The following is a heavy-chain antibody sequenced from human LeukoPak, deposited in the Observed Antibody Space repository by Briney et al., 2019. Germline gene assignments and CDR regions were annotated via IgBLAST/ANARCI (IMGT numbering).Heavy chain of an antibody. V-gene: IGHV1-46*01. J-gene: IGHJ6*02. CDR3: ARVRCSSTSCYQGGYYYYYYGMDV. D-gene: IGHD2-2*01. CDR2: IDPSGGST. CDR1: GYTFTRYY. Sequence: GASLKVSCKASGYTFTRYYMHWVRQAPGQGLEWMGIIDPSGGSTSYAQNFQGRVTMTRDTSTSTVYMELSSLRSEDTAVYYCARVRCSSTSCYQGGYYYYYYGMDVWGQGTTVTVSS.